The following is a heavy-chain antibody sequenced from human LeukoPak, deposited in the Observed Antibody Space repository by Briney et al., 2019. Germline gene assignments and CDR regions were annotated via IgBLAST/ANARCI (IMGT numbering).Heavy chain of an antibody. V-gene: IGHV3-23*01. CDR1: GFTFSSYA. J-gene: IGHJ4*02. D-gene: IGHD3-9*01. CDR2: ISGSGGST. CDR3: AKLAYYDILTGAWAYFDY. Sequence: GGSLRLSCAASGFTFSSYAMSWVRQAPGKGLEWVSAISGSGGSTYYADSVKGRLTISRDNSKNTLYLQMNSLRAEDTAVYYCAKLAYYDILTGAWAYFDYWGQGTLVTVSS.